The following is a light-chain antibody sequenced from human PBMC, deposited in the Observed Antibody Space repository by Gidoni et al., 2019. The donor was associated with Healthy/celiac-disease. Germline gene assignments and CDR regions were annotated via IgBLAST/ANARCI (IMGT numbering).Light chain of an antibody. CDR1: SSNIGRNT. CDR3: AAWDDSLNGPDNYV. J-gene: IGLJ1*01. Sequence: QSVLPQPPSAPWTPGPRVTIACSGSSSNIGRNTVTWYQQPPGTAPKHLNYSNNHRPPGVPDLFSGSKSGTSASLAISGLQSEEEADYYCAAWDDSLNGPDNYVFGTGTKVTVL. CDR2: SNN. V-gene: IGLV1-44*01.